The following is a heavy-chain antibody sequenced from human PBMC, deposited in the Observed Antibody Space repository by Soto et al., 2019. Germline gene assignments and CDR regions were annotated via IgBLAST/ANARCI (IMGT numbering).Heavy chain of an antibody. CDR1: GFTFSTYG. CDR3: AKDLKSYGDYDYYCYGMGV. CDR2: ISYDGTNK. D-gene: IGHD4-17*01. J-gene: IGHJ6*02. Sequence: QVQLVESGGGEVQPGRSLTISCEASGFTFSTYGMHWVRQTPGKLLEWVAVISYDGTNKFYSDSGKGRFTISRDNFKNTLTLQMNRLRAHDTPVYSCAKDLKSYGDYDYYCYGMGVCSLGTRVTVSS. V-gene: IGHV3-30*18.